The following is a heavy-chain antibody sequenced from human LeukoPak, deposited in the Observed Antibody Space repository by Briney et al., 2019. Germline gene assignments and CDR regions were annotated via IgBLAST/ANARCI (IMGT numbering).Heavy chain of an antibody. CDR1: GYSFTSYW. J-gene: IGHJ3*02. V-gene: IGHV5-51*01. CDR2: IYPGDSDT. CDR3: AVPGYYYDSSGLWAFDI. D-gene: IGHD3-22*01. Sequence: GESLQISCKGSGYSFTSYWIGWVRRMPGKGLEWMGIIYPGDSDTRYSPSFQGQVTISADKSISTAYLQWSSLKASDTAMYYCAVPGYYYDSSGLWAFDIWGQGTMVTVSS.